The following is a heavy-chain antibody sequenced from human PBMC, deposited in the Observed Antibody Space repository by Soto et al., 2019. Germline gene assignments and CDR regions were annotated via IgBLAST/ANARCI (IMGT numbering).Heavy chain of an antibody. CDR3: ASGSGWDGGY. CDR2: ISSSSSTI. V-gene: IGHV3-48*02. D-gene: IGHD6-19*01. Sequence: GVSLRLSCAASGFTFSSDSMNRVRQAPGKGLEWVSYISSSSSTIYYADSVKGRFTISRDNAKNSLYLQMNSLRDEDTAVYYCASGSGWDGGYWGQGTLVTVCS. CDR1: GFTFSSDS. J-gene: IGHJ4*02.